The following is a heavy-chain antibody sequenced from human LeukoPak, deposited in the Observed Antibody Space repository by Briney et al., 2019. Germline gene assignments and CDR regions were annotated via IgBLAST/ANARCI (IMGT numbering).Heavy chain of an antibody. J-gene: IGHJ3*02. CDR3: ARRHVTASTDGFDI. CDR1: GYTFTSYG. D-gene: IGHD5-18*01. V-gene: IGHV1-18*01. Sequence: GASVKVSCKASGYTFTSYGISWVRQAPGRGLEWMGWISTYNDNTKYAQKVQGRVTMTTDTSTSTAYMELRSLRSDGTAVYYCARRHVTASTDGFDIWGQGTMVTVSS. CDR2: ISTYNDNT.